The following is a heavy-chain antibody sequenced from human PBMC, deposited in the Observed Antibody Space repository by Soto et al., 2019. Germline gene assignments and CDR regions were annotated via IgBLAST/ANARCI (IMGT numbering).Heavy chain of an antibody. Sequence: EVQLVESGGGLIQPGGSLRLSCAASGFTVSSNYMSWVRQAPGKGLEWVSVTYSGGTTYYADSVKGRFTISRDNSKNTLYLQMNSLRAEDTAVDYCARGPHYSNLDYWGQGTLVTVSS. V-gene: IGHV3-53*01. CDR1: GFTVSSNY. CDR2: TYSGGTT. D-gene: IGHD4-4*01. CDR3: ARGPHYSNLDY. J-gene: IGHJ4*02.